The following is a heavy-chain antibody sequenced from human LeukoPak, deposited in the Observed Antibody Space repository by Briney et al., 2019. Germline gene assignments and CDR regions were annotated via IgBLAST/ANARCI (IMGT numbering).Heavy chain of an antibody. CDR1: GGSFSGYY. CDR3: ARGGNYWPQWWFDP. V-gene: IGHV4-59*01. D-gene: IGHD1-26*01. Sequence: TSETLSLTCAVYGGSFSGYYWSWIRQPPGKGLEWIGYIYYTGSTSYNPSLKSRVTMSLDASKNQFSLELNSVTPADTAVYYCARGGNYWPQWWFDPWGRGTLVSVSS. CDR2: IYYTGST. J-gene: IGHJ5*02.